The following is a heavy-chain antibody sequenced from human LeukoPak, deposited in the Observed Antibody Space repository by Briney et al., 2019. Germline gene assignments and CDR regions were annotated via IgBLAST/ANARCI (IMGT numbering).Heavy chain of an antibody. V-gene: IGHV4-38-2*02. CDR2: IYHSGST. Sequence: SETLSLTCTVSGYSISSGYYWGWIRQPPGKGLEWVGSIYHSGSTYYNPSLKSRVTISVDTSKNQLSLKLSSVTAADTAVYYCARIREDAFDIWGQGTMVTISS. J-gene: IGHJ3*02. CDR1: GYSISSGYY. CDR3: ARIREDAFDI.